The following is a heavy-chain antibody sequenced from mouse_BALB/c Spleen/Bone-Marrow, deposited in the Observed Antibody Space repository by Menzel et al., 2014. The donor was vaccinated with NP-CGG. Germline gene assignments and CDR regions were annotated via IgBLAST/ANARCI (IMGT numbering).Heavy chain of an antibody. CDR2: ISGGGSYT. D-gene: IGHD2-4*01. CDR3: ARHAYYDQTEVAFVY. Sequence: EVHLVESGGGLVKSGGSLKLPCAASGFSFNSYGMSWVRQTPEKRLEWVATISGGGSYTFYPDSVKGRFTISRDNAKNTLYLQLSSLRSEDTALYYCARHAYYDQTEVAFVYWGQGTLVTVSA. J-gene: IGHJ3*01. V-gene: IGHV5-9-2*01. CDR1: GFSFNSYG.